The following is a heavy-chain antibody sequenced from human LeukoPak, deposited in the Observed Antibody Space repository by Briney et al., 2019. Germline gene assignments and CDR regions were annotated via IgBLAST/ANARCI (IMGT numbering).Heavy chain of an antibody. CDR1: GYTFTSYG. CDR3: ARGYYDFWSGYPTFDY. Sequence: ASVKVSCKASGYTFTSYGISWVRQAPGQGLEWMGWISAYNGNTNYAQKLQGRVTMTTDTSTSTAYMELWSLRSDDTAVYYCARGYYDFWSGYPTFDYWGQGTLVTVSS. CDR2: ISAYNGNT. J-gene: IGHJ4*02. V-gene: IGHV1-18*01. D-gene: IGHD3-3*01.